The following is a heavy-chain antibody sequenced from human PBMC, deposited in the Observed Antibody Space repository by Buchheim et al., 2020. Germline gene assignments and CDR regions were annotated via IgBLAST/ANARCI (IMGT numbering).Heavy chain of an antibody. V-gene: IGHV3-33*01. J-gene: IGHJ6*02. CDR2: IWYDGSNT. CDR3: ARDVDSSGYYSTGMDV. D-gene: IGHD3-22*01. Sequence: QVQLVESGGGVVQPGRSLRLSCAASGFTFSSYGMHWVRQAPGKGLEWVAVIWYDGSNTYYADSVKGRFTISRDNSKNTLYLQMNSLRAEDTAVYYCARDVDSSGYYSTGMDVWGQGTT. CDR1: GFTFSSYG.